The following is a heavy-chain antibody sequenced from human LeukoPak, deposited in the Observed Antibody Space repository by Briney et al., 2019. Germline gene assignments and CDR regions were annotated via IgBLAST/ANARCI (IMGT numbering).Heavy chain of an antibody. Sequence: GGSLRLSCVASGFTLSSYSMNWVRQAPGKGLEWVSYISSSSSTIYYADSVKGRFTISRDNGKNSLYLRMNSLRAEDTAVYYCARGPNYYDSSGYYYDFDYWGQGTLVTVSS. J-gene: IGHJ4*02. CDR1: GFTLSSYS. CDR3: ARGPNYYDSSGYYYDFDY. V-gene: IGHV3-48*01. CDR2: ISSSSSTI. D-gene: IGHD3-22*01.